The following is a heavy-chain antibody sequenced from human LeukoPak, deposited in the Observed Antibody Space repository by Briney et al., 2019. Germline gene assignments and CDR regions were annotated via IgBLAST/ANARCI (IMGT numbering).Heavy chain of an antibody. CDR3: AKDRIAVAGTPFDY. Sequence: GGSLRLSCAASGFTFDDYGMSWVRQAPGKGLEWVSGINWNGGSTGYADSVKGRFTISRDNSKNTLYLQMNSLRAEDTAVYYCAKDRIAVAGTPFDYWGQGTLVTVSS. J-gene: IGHJ4*02. CDR2: INWNGGST. CDR1: GFTFDDYG. D-gene: IGHD6-19*01. V-gene: IGHV3-20*04.